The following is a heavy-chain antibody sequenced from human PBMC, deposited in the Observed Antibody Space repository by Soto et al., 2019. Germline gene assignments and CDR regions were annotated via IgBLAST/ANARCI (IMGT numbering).Heavy chain of an antibody. CDR1: GGTFSSYA. J-gene: IGHJ6*02. V-gene: IGHV1-69*06. D-gene: IGHD2-15*01. Sequence: SVKVSCKASGGTFSSYAISWVRQAPGQGLEWMGGIIPIFGTANYAQKFQGRVTITADKSTSTAYMELSSLRSEDTAVYYCARYCSGGSCYSYYYYYGMDVWGQGTTVTVSS. CDR2: IIPIFGTA. CDR3: ARYCSGGSCYSYYYYYGMDV.